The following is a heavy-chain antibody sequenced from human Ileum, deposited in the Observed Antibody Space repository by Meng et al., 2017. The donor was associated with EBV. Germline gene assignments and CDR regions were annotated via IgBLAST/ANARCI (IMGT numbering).Heavy chain of an antibody. D-gene: IGHD1-26*01. J-gene: IGHJ4*02. CDR3: ARDVTSGSSID. V-gene: IGHV3-21*01. Sequence: EVQMVTSGGXLVKPGGSLRLSCVASGFTFSNNGMNWVRQTPGKGLEWVSSIDSGSSYIYYADSVKGRFTISRDNARNSLYLQMNSLRAEDTAVYYCARDVTSGSSIDWGQGTLVTVSS. CDR1: GFTFSNNG. CDR2: IDSGSSYI.